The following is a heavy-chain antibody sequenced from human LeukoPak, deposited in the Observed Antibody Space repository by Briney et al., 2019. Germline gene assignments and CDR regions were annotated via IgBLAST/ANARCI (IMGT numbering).Heavy chain of an antibody. CDR1: GFTSSSYS. D-gene: IGHD5-18*01. J-gene: IGHJ5*02. CDR3: ARDHVDTAMVIRWFDP. CDR2: ISSSSSPI. Sequence: GGSLRLSCAASGFTSSSYSMNWGRQAPGKGLEWVSYISSSSSPISCADSVKGRFTISRDNAKNSLYLQMNSLRAEDTAVYYCARDHVDTAMVIRWFDPWGQGTLVTVSS. V-gene: IGHV3-48*01.